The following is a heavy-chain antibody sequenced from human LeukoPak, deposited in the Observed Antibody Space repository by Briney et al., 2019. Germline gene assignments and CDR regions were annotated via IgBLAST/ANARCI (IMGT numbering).Heavy chain of an antibody. J-gene: IGHJ4*02. Sequence: PSETLSLTCTVSSGSINSYYWGWVRQPPGKGLEWIGRIYTTGATQYNPSLKSRVTMSIDTSTNQFSLNLRSMTAADTAAYYCGRQGYTASYYFLDFWSQGTLVPVS. CDR2: IYTTGAT. V-gene: IGHV4-4*07. D-gene: IGHD1-26*01. CDR1: SGSINSYY. CDR3: GRQGYTASYYFLDF.